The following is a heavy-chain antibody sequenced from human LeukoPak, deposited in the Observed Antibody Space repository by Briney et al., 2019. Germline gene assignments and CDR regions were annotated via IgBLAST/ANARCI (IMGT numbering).Heavy chain of an antibody. D-gene: IGHD6-13*01. CDR3: ARAEAAVLDY. V-gene: IGHV4-59*01. CDR1: GGSISSYY. Sequence: SETLSLTCTVSGGSISSYYWSWIRQPPGKGLVWIGYIYYSGSTNYNPSLKSRVTISVDTSKNQFSLKLSSVTAADTAVYYCARAEAAVLDYWGQGTLVTVSS. J-gene: IGHJ4*02. CDR2: IYYSGST.